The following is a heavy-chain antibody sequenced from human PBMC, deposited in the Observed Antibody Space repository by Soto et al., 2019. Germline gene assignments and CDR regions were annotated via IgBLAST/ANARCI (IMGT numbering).Heavy chain of an antibody. D-gene: IGHD3-10*01. J-gene: IGHJ5*02. CDR2: IIPIFGTA. CDR1: GGTFSSYA. V-gene: IGHV1-69*01. CDR3: ARRPRYYGSGSDKNWFDP. Sequence: QVQLVQSGAEVKKPGSSVKVSCKASGGTFSSYAISWVRQALGQGLEWMGGIIPIFGTANYAQKFQGRVTITADESTSTAYMELSSLRSEDTAVYYCARRPRYYGSGSDKNWFDPWGQGTLVTVSS.